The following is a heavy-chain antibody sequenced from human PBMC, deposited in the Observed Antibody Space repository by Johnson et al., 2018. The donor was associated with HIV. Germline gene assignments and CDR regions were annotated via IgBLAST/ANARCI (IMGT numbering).Heavy chain of an antibody. CDR3: AKPQLLADDIFNF. Sequence: VQLVESGGGLIQPGRSLRLSCAASGFTFDDYAMHWVRQAPGMGLEWVSGISWNGGSIGYADSVEGRITISRENTKDTLSLQMNSLRAEDTGVYSCAKPQLLADDIFNFWGQVTMVIVSS. J-gene: IGHJ3*01. V-gene: IGHV3-9*01. D-gene: IGHD6-19*01. CDR1: GFTFDDYA. CDR2: ISWNGGSI.